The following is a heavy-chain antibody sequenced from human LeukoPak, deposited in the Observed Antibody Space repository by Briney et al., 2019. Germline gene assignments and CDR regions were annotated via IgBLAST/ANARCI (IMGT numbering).Heavy chain of an antibody. CDR2: ISGGGGST. Sequence: GGSLRLSCAASGFTFSTYAMSWVRQAPGKGLEWVSAISGGGGSTYYADSVKGRFTISRDNSKNTLYLQMNSLRAEDTAVYYCAKDRGTAMVSDYWGQGTLVTVSS. V-gene: IGHV3-23*01. CDR3: AKDRGTAMVSDY. D-gene: IGHD5-18*01. J-gene: IGHJ4*02. CDR1: GFTFSTYA.